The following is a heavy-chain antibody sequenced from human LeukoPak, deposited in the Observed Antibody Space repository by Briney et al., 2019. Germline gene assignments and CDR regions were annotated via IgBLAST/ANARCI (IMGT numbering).Heavy chain of an antibody. CDR3: AREGYYYCSGSYRDGFDI. Sequence: GVSLRLSCAASGFTFRSYSMNWVRQAPGKGLEWVSSIGSSSNYIYYADSVKGRFTISRDNAKNSLYLQMSSLRAEDTAVYYCAREGYYYCSGSYRDGFDIWGQGTMVTVSS. D-gene: IGHD3-10*01. V-gene: IGHV3-21*01. CDR1: GFTFRSYS. J-gene: IGHJ3*02. CDR2: IGSSSNYI.